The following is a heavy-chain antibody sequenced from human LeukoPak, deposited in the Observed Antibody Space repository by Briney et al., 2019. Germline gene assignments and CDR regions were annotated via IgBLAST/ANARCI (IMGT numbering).Heavy chain of an antibody. J-gene: IGHJ6*03. D-gene: IGHD3-3*01. Sequence: PSETLSLTCTVSGGSIRSSYWSWLRQPPGQGLEWLEYISNSGSAIYSPSLRGRVSIRGSMSKNHTFLELTSVTAADTAVYYCARAQYDGFSSGYSGGFYYMDVWGKGTTVSVS. V-gene: IGHV4-59*01. CDR3: ARAQYDGFSSGYSGGFYYMDV. CDR1: GGSIRSSY. CDR2: ISNSGSA.